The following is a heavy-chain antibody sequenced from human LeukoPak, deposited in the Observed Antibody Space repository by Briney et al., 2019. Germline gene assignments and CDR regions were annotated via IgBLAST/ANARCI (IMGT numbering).Heavy chain of an antibody. Sequence: VGSLRLSCAASGFTFSNAWMSWVRQAPGKGLEWVGRIKSKTDGGTTDYAAPVKGRFTISRDDSKNTLYLQMNSLKTEDTAVYYCTTSIQYYDFWSGYYSDYWGQGTLVTVSS. CDR3: TTSIQYYDFWSGYYSDY. V-gene: IGHV3-15*01. D-gene: IGHD3-3*01. J-gene: IGHJ4*02. CDR1: GFTFSNAW. CDR2: IKSKTDGGTT.